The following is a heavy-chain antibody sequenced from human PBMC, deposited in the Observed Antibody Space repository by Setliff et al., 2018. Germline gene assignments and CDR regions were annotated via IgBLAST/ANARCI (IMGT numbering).Heavy chain of an antibody. CDR1: GYSFTSFS. J-gene: IGHJ3*01. CDR3: ARDPLYRENLSRVFDF. V-gene: IGHV1-18*01. Sequence: ASVKVSCKASGYSFTSFSITWVRQAPGQGLEWLGWVSTYNGDTKSAQKFRGRVTLTTDTSSDTAYLELTGLRSDDTAVYYCARDPLYRENLSRVFDFWGQGTMVTVSS. D-gene: IGHD3-16*02. CDR2: VSTYNGDT.